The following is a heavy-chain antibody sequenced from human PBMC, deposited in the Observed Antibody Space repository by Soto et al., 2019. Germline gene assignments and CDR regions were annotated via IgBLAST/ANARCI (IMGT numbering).Heavy chain of an antibody. J-gene: IGHJ4*02. D-gene: IGHD4-17*01. CDR3: ARPTTVISFDY. V-gene: IGHV3-23*01. Sequence: EVQLLESGGGLVQPGGSLRLSCAASGFTFSSYVMSWVRQAPGKGLEWVSAISGSGGSTYYADSVKGRFTISRDNSKNTLYLQMSSLRAEDTAVYYCARPTTVISFDYWGQGTLVTVSS. CDR1: GFTFSSYV. CDR2: ISGSGGST.